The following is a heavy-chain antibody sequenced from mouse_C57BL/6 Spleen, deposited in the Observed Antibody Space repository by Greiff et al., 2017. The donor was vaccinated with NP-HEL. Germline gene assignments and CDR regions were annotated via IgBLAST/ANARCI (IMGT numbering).Heavy chain of an antibody. Sequence: QVESGGGLVKPGGSLKLSCAASGFTFSDYGMHWVRQAPEKGLEWVAYISSGSSTIYYADTVKGRFTISRDNAKNTLFLQMTSLRSGDTAMYYCARDYYGSSYPYYLDYGGQGTTLTVSS. CDR2: ISSGSSTI. D-gene: IGHD1-1*01. CDR1: GFTFSDYG. J-gene: IGHJ2*01. CDR3: ARDYYGSSYPYYLDY. V-gene: IGHV5-17*01.